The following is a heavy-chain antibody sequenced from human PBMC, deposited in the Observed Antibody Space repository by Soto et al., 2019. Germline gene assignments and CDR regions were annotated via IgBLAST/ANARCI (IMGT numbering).Heavy chain of an antibody. Sequence: QVQLQESGPGLVKPSETLSLTCTVSGGSISSYYWSWIRQPPGKGLEWIGYIYYSGSTNYNPSLKSRVTISVDTSKNQFSLKLRSVTAAETAVYYCARGWGLVFDYWGQGTLVTVSS. D-gene: IGHD2-21*02. CDR1: GGSISSYY. CDR3: ARGWGLVFDY. V-gene: IGHV4-59*01. J-gene: IGHJ4*02. CDR2: IYYSGST.